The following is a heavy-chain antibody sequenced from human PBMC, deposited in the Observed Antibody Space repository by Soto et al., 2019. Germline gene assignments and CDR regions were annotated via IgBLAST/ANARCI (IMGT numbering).Heavy chain of an antibody. CDR1: GGSISSYY. J-gene: IGHJ4*02. Sequence: PSETLSLTCTVSGGSISSYYWSWIRQPPGKGLEWIGYIYYSGSTSYNPSLKSRVTISVDTSKNQFSLKLSSVTAADTAVYYCARDYYDSLDYWGQGTLVTVSS. CDR3: ARDYYDSLDY. D-gene: IGHD3-22*01. V-gene: IGHV4-59*01. CDR2: IYYSGST.